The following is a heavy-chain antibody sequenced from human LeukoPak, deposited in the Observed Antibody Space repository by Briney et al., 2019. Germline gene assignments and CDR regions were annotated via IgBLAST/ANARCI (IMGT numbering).Heavy chain of an antibody. CDR2: ISGSGGST. CDR3: AKDPWGIAVAGSFDP. D-gene: IGHD6-19*01. J-gene: IGHJ5*02. CDR1: GFTFSSYA. Sequence: GGSLTLSCAASGFTFSSYAMSWVRQAPGKGLEWVSAISGSGGSTSYADSVKGRFTISRDNSKNTLYLQMNSLRAEDTAVYYCAKDPWGIAVAGSFDPWGQGTLVTVSS. V-gene: IGHV3-23*01.